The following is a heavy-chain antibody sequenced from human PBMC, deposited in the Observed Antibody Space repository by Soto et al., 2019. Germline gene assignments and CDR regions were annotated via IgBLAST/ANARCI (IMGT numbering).Heavy chain of an antibody. D-gene: IGHD2-15*01. CDR2: INAGNGNT. J-gene: IGHJ4*02. V-gene: IGHV1-3*01. CDR1: GYTFTSYA. Sequence: ASVKVSCKASGYTFTSYAMHWVRQAPGQRLEWMGWINAGNGNTKYSQKFQGRVTITRDTSASTAYMELSSLRSEDTAVYYCAGSPPDCSGGSCYSYYFDYWGQGTLVTVSS. CDR3: AGSPPDCSGGSCYSYYFDY.